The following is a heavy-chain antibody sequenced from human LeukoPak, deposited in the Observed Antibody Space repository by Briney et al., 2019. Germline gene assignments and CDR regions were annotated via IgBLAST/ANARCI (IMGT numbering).Heavy chain of an antibody. Sequence: ASVKVSCKASGYTFSNYGISWVRQAPGQGLEWMGWISAYNGNTNYAQKLQGRVTMTTDTSTSTAYMELRSLRSDDTAVYYCARDHQGWLQFGQAYFQHWGQGTLVTVSS. CDR2: ISAYNGNT. D-gene: IGHD5-12*01. CDR1: GYTFSNYG. J-gene: IGHJ1*01. V-gene: IGHV1-18*01. CDR3: ARDHQGWLQFGQAYFQH.